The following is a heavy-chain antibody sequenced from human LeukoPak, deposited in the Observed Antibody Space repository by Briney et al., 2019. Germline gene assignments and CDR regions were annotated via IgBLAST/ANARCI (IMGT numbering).Heavy chain of an antibody. Sequence: GGSLRLSCVASGFTFSSYGMNRVRQAPGKGLEWVSYISSSGSIYYADSVKGRFTISRDNAKNSLYLQMNSLRDEDTAVYYCARRFDSWGQGTLVTVSS. CDR2: ISSSGSI. CDR3: ARRFDS. CDR1: GFTFSSYG. J-gene: IGHJ4*02. V-gene: IGHV3-48*02.